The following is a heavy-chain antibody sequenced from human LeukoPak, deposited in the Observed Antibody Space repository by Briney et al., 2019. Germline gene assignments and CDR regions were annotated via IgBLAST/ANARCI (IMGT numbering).Heavy chain of an antibody. Sequence: SETLSLTCTVSGGSISSSSYYWGWIRQPPGKGLEWIGSIYYSGSTYYNPSLKSRVTISVDTSKNQFSLKLSSVTAADTAVYYCARQSSGLLWFGELYLFDYWGQGTLVTVSS. D-gene: IGHD3-10*01. V-gene: IGHV4-39*01. J-gene: IGHJ4*02. CDR3: ARQSSGLLWFGELYLFDY. CDR1: GGSISSSSYY. CDR2: IYYSGST.